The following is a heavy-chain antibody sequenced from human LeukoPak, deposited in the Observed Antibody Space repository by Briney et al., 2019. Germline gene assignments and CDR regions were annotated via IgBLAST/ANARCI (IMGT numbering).Heavy chain of an antibody. V-gene: IGHV1-2*02. D-gene: IGHD3-16*01. Sequence: ASVKVSCKASGYTFTGYYMHWVRQAPGQGLEWMGWINPNSGGTNYAPKFQGRVTMTRDTAISTVYMEVSSLRSDDTAVYYCAKTLYLRAVPGGLDYWGQGTLVSVSS. CDR1: GYTFTGYY. CDR2: INPNSGGT. J-gene: IGHJ4*02. CDR3: AKTLYLRAVPGGLDY.